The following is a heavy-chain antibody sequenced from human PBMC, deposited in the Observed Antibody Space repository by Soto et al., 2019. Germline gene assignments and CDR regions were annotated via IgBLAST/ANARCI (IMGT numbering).Heavy chain of an antibody. D-gene: IGHD3-10*01. CDR2: IRSKGYGGTT. J-gene: IGHJ6*02. Sequence: GWSLRLSCTASGFSFGDYAMSWVRQAPGKGLEWVGFIRSKGYGGTTEYAASVKGRFTISRDDSKSTAYLQMNSLKTEDTALYYCIREGNGMDVWGQGTTVTVSS. V-gene: IGHV3-49*04. CDR3: IREGNGMDV. CDR1: GFSFGDYA.